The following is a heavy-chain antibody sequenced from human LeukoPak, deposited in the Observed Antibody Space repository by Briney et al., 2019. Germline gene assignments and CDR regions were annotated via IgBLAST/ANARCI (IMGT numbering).Heavy chain of an antibody. J-gene: IGHJ4*02. CDR3: AREWQGGIAAAGTRIEGDY. CDR1: GFSVSGYW. D-gene: IGHD6-13*01. CDR2: IKQDGSEK. Sequence: GGSLRLSCAVSGFSVSGYWMTWVRQAPGKGLEGVANIKQDGSEKNYVDSVKGRFTISRDNAENSLFLQMHSLRVEDTAVYYCAREWQGGIAAAGTRIEGDYWGQGSLVAVCS. V-gene: IGHV3-7*01.